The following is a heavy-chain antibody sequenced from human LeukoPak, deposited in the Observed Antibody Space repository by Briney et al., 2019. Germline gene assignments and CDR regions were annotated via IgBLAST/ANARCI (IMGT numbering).Heavy chain of an antibody. J-gene: IGHJ6*02. CDR2: IYSGGST. CDR1: GFTVSSNY. V-gene: IGHV3-66*01. D-gene: IGHD7-27*01. Sequence: PGGSLRLSCAASGFTVSSNYMSWVRQAPGKGLEWVSVIYSGGSTYYADSVKGRFTISRDNSKNTLYLQMNSLRAEDTAVYYCARDLGLYYYYGMDVWGQGTTVTVPS. CDR3: ARDLGLYYYYGMDV.